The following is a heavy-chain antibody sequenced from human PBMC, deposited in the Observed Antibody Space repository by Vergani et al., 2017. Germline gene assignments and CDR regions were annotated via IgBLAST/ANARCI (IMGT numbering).Heavy chain of an antibody. CDR2: IFPSGNS. J-gene: IGHJ4*02. CDR1: GDSITNGGFS. CDR3: AKDLXGMIVVVIKNYFDY. D-gene: IGHD3-22*01. V-gene: IGHV4-30-2*01. Sequence: QLQLQESGSGLVKPSQTLYLTCAVSGDSITNGGFSWNWIRQPPGKGPEWIGYIFPSGNSDYNPSLKNRVSISLDKSKNQFSLWVNSVTAADTAVYYCAKDLXGMIVVVIKNYFDYWGQGTLVTVSS.